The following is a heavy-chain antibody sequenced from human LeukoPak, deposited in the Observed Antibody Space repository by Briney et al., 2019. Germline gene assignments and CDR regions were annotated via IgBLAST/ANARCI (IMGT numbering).Heavy chain of an antibody. CDR1: GGSISSSSYY. V-gene: IGHV4-39*01. CDR2: IYYSGST. CDR3: ARPPYSSSLSWPFDI. J-gene: IGHJ3*02. Sequence: SETLSLTCTVSGGSISSSSYYWGWIRQPPGKGLEWIGSIYYSGSTYYNPSLKSRVTISVDTSKNQFSLKLSSVTAADTAVYYCARPPYSSSLSWPFDIWGQGTMVTVSS. D-gene: IGHD6-6*01.